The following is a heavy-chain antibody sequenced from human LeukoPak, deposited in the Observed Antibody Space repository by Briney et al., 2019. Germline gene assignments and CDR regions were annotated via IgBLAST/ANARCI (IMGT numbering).Heavy chain of an antibody. V-gene: IGHV4-34*01. CDR1: GGSFSGYY. CDR3: ARDGDGSSSWYPSPNYYYYMDV. D-gene: IGHD6-13*01. Sequence: PSETLSLTCAVYGGSFSGYYWSWIRQPPGKGLEWIGEINHSGSTNYNPSLKSRVTISVDTSKNQFSLKLSSVTAADTAVYYCARDGDGSSSWYPSPNYYYYMDVWGKGTTVTVSS. CDR2: INHSGST. J-gene: IGHJ6*03.